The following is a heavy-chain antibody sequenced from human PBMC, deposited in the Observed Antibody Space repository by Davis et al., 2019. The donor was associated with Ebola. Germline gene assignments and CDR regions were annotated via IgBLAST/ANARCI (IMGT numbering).Heavy chain of an antibody. J-gene: IGHJ3*02. CDR3: ARHGWRPGLQAFDI. CDR2: IYYSGST. Sequence: PSETLSLTCTVSGGSISSSSYYWGWIRQPPGKGLEWIGSIYYSGSTYYNPSLKSRVTISVDTSKNQFSLKLSSVTAADTAVYYCARHGWRPGLQAFDIWGQGTMVTVSS. V-gene: IGHV4-39*01. D-gene: IGHD6-19*01. CDR1: GGSISSSSYY.